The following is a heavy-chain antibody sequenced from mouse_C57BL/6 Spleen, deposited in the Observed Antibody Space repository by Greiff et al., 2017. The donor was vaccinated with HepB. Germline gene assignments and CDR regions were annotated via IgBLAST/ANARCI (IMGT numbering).Heavy chain of an antibody. V-gene: IGHV1-52*01. J-gene: IGHJ4*01. CDR3: ATSNYDAMDY. Sequence: QVQLQQPGAELVRPGSSVKLSCKASGYTFTSYWMHWVKQRPIQGLEWIGNIDPSDSETHYNQKFKDKATLTVDKSSSTAYMQLSSLTSEDSAVYYCATSNYDAMDYWGQRTSVTVSS. D-gene: IGHD2-5*01. CDR2: IDPSDSET. CDR1: GYTFTSYW.